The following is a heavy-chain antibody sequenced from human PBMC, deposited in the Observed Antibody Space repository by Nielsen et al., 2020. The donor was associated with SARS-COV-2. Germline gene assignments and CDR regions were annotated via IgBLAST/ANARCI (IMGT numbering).Heavy chain of an antibody. V-gene: IGHV3-23*01. CDR3: AKIGGSYWNYYYYGMDV. CDR1: GFTFSSYA. Sequence: GESLKISCAASGFTFSSYAMSWVRQAPGKGLEWVSAISGSGGSTYYADSVKGRFTISRDNSKHTLYLQMNSLRAEDTAVYYCAKIGGSYWNYYYYGMDVWGQGTTVTVSS. J-gene: IGHJ6*02. D-gene: IGHD1-26*01. CDR2: ISGSGGST.